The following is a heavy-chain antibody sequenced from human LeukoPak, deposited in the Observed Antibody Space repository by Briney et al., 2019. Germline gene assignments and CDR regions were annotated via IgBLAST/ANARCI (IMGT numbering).Heavy chain of an antibody. D-gene: IGHD6-13*01. CDR3: ARAPLRVAAAGTHYYYMDV. J-gene: IGHJ6*03. CDR1: GGTFSSYA. Sequence: GASVKVSCKASGGTFSSYAISWVRQAPGQGLEWMGGIIPIFGTANYAQKFQGRVTITADESTSTAYMELSSLRSEDTAVYYCARAPLRVAAAGTHYYYMDVWGKGTTVTVSS. V-gene: IGHV1-69*13. CDR2: IIPIFGTA.